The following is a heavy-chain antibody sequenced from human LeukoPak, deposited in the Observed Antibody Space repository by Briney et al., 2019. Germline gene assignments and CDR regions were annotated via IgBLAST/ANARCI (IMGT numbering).Heavy chain of an antibody. CDR3: ARSRQASGLLSS. CDR2: IYDRGPA. V-gene: IGHV4-30-2*06. D-gene: IGHD3-10*01. Sequence: SETLSLTCTVSGGAIGSGGYSWNWIRQSPGKGLEWIGCIYDRGPAYYNPSLKSRFTISVDRPKNQFFLNVTSLTAADTAVYYCARSRQASGLLSSWGQGTPVVVSS. J-gene: IGHJ5*02. CDR1: GGAIGSGGYS.